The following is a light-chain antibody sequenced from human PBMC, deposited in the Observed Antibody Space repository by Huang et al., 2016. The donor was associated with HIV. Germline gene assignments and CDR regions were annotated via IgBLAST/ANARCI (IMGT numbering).Light chain of an antibody. Sequence: DIQMTQSPSFLSASVGDRVTITCQASQDVGKYLKWYQQKPGKAPKLLTYDAPNLETGVPERFSGSGSGTDCTFTISSLQPEDIGTYYCQQYDYIPRTFGQGTKVEI. CDR2: DAP. CDR3: QQYDYIPRT. CDR1: QDVGKY. J-gene: IGKJ1*01. V-gene: IGKV1-33*01.